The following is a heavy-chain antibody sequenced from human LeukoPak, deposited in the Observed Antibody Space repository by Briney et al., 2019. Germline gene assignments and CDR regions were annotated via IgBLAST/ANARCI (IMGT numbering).Heavy chain of an antibody. CDR1: GFTFSIYA. CDR3: ARAPQYSSSLDI. V-gene: IGHV3-33*01. J-gene: IGHJ3*02. D-gene: IGHD6-6*01. Sequence: GGSLRLSCAASGFTFSIYAMHWVRQAPGKGLEWVAVIWYDGSNKYYADSVKGRFTISRDNSKNTLYLQMNSLRAEDTAVYYCARAPQYSSSLDIWGQGTMVTVSS. CDR2: IWYDGSNK.